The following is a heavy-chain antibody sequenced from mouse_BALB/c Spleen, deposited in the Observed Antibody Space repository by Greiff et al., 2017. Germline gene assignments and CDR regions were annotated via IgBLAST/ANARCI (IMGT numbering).Heavy chain of an antibody. V-gene: IGHV2-9*02. CDR1: GFSLTSYG. CDR2: IWAGGST. D-gene: IGHD2-2*01. CDR3: ARDQGYDSWFAY. J-gene: IGHJ3*01. Sequence: VKLVESGPGLVAPSQSLSITCTVSGFSLTSYGVHWVRQPPGKGLEWLGVIWAGGSTNYNSALMSRLSISKDNSKSQVFLKMNSLQTDDTAMYYCARDQGYDSWFAYWGQGTLVTVSA.